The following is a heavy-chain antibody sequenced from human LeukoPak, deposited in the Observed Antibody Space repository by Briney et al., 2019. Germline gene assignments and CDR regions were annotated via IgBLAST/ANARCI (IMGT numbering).Heavy chain of an antibody. V-gene: IGHV3-74*01. Sequence: GGSLRLSCAASGFTFSDYWMHWVRQAPGTGLVWVARIGVSGASTNYADSVKGRFTISRDNAKNSLYLQMNSLRAEDTAVYYCASSLLSACWYFDLWGRGTLVTVSS. J-gene: IGHJ2*01. CDR2: IGVSGAST. D-gene: IGHD2-2*01. CDR1: GFTFSDYW. CDR3: ASSLLSACWYFDL.